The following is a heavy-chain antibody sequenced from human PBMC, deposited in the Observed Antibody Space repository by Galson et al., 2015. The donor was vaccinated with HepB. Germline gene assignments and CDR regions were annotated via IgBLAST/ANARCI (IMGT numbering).Heavy chain of an antibody. V-gene: IGHV1-18*01. CDR2: ISAYNGNT. J-gene: IGHJ5*02. D-gene: IGHD3-10*01. Sequence: SVKVSCKASGYTFTSYGISWVRQAPGQGLEWMGWISAYNGNTNYAQKLQGRVTMTTDTSTSTAYMELRSLRSDDTAVYYCARNTMVRGVIKWFDPWGQGTLVTVSS. CDR1: GYTFTSYG. CDR3: ARNTMVRGVIKWFDP.